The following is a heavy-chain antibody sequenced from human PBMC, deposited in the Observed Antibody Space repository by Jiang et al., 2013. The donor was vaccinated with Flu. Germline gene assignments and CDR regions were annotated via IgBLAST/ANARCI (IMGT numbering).Heavy chain of an antibody. D-gene: IGHD3-22*01. Sequence: QAPGQGLEWLGWISPYNGNTNYAQKLQGRVTMTTDTSTSTAYMELRSLRSDDTAVYYCARSSNYYYDSSGYYYAYWGQGTLVTVSS. CDR2: ISPYNGNT. J-gene: IGHJ4*02. V-gene: IGHV1-18*01. CDR3: ARSSNYYYDSSGYYYAY.